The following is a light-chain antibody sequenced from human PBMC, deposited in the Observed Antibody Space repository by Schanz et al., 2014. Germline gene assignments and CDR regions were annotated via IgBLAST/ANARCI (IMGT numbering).Light chain of an antibody. CDR3: SSFTTSSTWV. CDR1: SSDVGSYNF. Sequence: QSALTQPASVSGSPGQSITISCTGTSSDVGSYNFLSWYQHHPGKAPKVMIYDVSYRPSGVSNRFSGSKSGNTASLTISGLQAEDEADYYCSSFTTSSTWVFGGGTKLTVL. J-gene: IGLJ3*02. V-gene: IGLV2-14*03. CDR2: DVS.